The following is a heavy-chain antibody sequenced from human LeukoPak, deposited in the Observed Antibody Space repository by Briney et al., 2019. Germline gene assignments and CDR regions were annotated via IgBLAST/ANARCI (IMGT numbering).Heavy chain of an antibody. Sequence: SETLSLTCTVSGGSISSGSYYWSWIRQPAGKGLEWIGRIYTSGSTNYNPSLKSRVTISVDTSKNQFSLKLSSVTAADTAVYYCARVSQWLVLRADAFDIWGQGTMVTVSS. CDR2: IYTSGST. D-gene: IGHD6-19*01. CDR1: GGSISSGSYY. CDR3: ARVSQWLVLRADAFDI. J-gene: IGHJ3*02. V-gene: IGHV4-61*02.